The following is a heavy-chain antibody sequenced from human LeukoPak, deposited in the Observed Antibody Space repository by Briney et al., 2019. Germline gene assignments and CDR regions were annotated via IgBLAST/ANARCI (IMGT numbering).Heavy chain of an antibody. CDR2: SHHSGST. V-gene: IGHV4-34*01. J-gene: IGHJ4*02. CDR1: GGSFSGYY. D-gene: IGHD2-15*01. Sequence: SETLSLTCALYGGSFSGYYWSWIRQPPGKGLEWIGESHHSGSTNYNPSLKSRVTISVDTSKNQFSLKLSAVTAADTAVYYCAREGYCIGSNCPVPYWGQGTLVTVSS. CDR3: AREGYCIGSNCPVPY.